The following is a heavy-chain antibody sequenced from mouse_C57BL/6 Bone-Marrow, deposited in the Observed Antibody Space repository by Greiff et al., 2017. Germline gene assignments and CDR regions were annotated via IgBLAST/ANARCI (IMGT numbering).Heavy chain of an antibody. J-gene: IGHJ4*01. D-gene: IGHD1-1*01. CDR2: ISTGGSYT. V-gene: IGHV5-6*01. CDR3: ARHEGSYDGLDY. CDR1: GFTFSSYG. Sequence: EVQLVESGADLVKPGGSLKLSCAASGFTFSSYGMPWVRQTPDKRLAWVATISTGGSYTYYPDSVKGRFTIPRDNAKKAQFLQMSSLNSEDTAMYYCARHEGSYDGLDYWGQGTSVTVSA.